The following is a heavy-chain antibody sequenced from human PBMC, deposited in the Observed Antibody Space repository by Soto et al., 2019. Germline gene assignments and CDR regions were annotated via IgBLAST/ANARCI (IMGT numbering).Heavy chain of an antibody. Sequence: PGGSLRLSCAASGYSISTYWMSWVRQAPGKGLEWVANVKQDGSEEYYVDSVKGRFTISRDNAKNSLYLQMNSLRAEDTAVYYCAALDAAMVKTAGYWGQGNLVTVSS. CDR2: VKQDGSEE. V-gene: IGHV3-7*01. CDR3: AALDAAMVKTAGY. J-gene: IGHJ4*02. D-gene: IGHD5-18*01. CDR1: GYSISTYW.